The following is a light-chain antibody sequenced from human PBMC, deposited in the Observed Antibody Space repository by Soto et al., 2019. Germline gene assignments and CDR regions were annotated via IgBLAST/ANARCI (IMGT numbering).Light chain of an antibody. J-gene: IGKJ4*01. V-gene: IGKV3-20*01. CDR1: QSVSSSY. Sequence: VFAQTQATLTLSAGGRAALSCRAIQSVSSSYVAWYQQKPGQAPRLLIYGASTRATGILDRFSGRGSGTDFSLSIPGLDPEEFAVYYCGLSGRSLGFAVGGGTKVDI. CDR3: GLSGRSLGFA. CDR2: GAS.